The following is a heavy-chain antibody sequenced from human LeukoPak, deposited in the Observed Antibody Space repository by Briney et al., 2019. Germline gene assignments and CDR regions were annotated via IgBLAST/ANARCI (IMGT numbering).Heavy chain of an antibody. CDR3: ARVPPPDGGHFDY. J-gene: IGHJ4*02. CDR1: GFTFSSYA. CDR2: ISYDGSNK. Sequence: GGSLRLSCAASGFTFSSYAMHWVRQAPGKGLEWVAVISYDGSNKYYADSVKGRFTISRDNSKSTLYLQMNSLRAEDTAVYYCARVPPPDGGHFDYWGQGTLVTVSS. D-gene: IGHD4-23*01. V-gene: IGHV3-30-3*01.